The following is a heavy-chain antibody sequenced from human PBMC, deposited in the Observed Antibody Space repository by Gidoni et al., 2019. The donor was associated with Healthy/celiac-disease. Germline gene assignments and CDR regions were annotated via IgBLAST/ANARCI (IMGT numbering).Heavy chain of an antibody. J-gene: IGHJ4*02. Sequence: EVQLVESGGVVVQPGGSLRLSCAASGFPFDDYTMHWVRQAPGKGLEWVSLISWDGGSTYYADSVKGRFTISRDNSKNSLYLQMNSLRTEDTALYYCAKEAPGDARLDYWGQGTLVTVSS. V-gene: IGHV3-43*01. CDR1: GFPFDDYT. CDR3: AKEAPGDARLDY. CDR2: ISWDGGST. D-gene: IGHD3-10*01.